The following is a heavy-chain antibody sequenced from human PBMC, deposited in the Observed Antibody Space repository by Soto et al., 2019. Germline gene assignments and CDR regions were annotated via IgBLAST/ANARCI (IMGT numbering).Heavy chain of an antibody. CDR3: ARVRIAARRYYYYGMDV. V-gene: IGHV1-8*01. J-gene: IGHJ6*02. CDR2: MNPNSGNT. D-gene: IGHD6-6*01. Sequence: ASVKVSCKASGYTFTSYDINWVRQATGQGLEWMGWMNPNSGNTGYAQKFQGRVTMTRNTSISTAYMELSSLRSEDTAVYYCARVRIAARRYYYYGMDVWGQGTMVTVSS. CDR1: GYTFTSYD.